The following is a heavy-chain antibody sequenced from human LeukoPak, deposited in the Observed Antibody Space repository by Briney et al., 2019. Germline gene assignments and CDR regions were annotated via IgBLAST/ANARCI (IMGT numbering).Heavy chain of an antibody. J-gene: IGHJ3*02. Sequence: PGGSLRLSCAASGFTFSDYYMSWFRRAPGKGLEWVSYISSTGNTIYYADSVKGRFTISRDNAKNSLYLQMNSLRAEDTAVYYCARDQNRGCAGYNCYDAFDIWGQGTMVTVSS. D-gene: IGHD3-22*01. V-gene: IGHV3-11*01. CDR1: GFTFSDYY. CDR2: ISSTGNTI. CDR3: ARDQNRGCAGYNCYDAFDI.